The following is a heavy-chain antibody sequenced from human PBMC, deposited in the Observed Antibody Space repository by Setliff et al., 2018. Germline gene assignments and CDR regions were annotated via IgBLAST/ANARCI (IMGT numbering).Heavy chain of an antibody. CDR1: FDYAGLHY. CDR2: IIHNGST. CDR3: ARSFSRREKFLLDY. J-gene: IGHJ4*02. V-gene: IGHV4-34*12. Sequence: SETLSLTCTVSFDYAGLHYWTWIRQPPGKRLEWIGEIIHNGSTNYNPSLKSRVTRSVDTSKNQFSLKLSAVTAADTAVYYCARSFSRREKFLLDYWGQGALVTVSS.